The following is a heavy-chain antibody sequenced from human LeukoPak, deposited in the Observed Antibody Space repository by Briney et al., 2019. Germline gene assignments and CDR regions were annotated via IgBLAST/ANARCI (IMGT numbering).Heavy chain of an antibody. CDR2: IYYSGST. CDR1: GVSVSSYY. D-gene: IGHD3-22*01. Sequence: SETLSLTCTVSGVSVSSYYWSWLRQPPGKGLEWIGDIYYSGSTNYNPSLKSRVTISVDTSKNQFSLKLSSVTAADTAVYYCARDPGYYYDSSGYYYSAFDIWGQGTMVTVSS. CDR3: ARDPGYYYDSSGYYYSAFDI. J-gene: IGHJ3*02. V-gene: IGHV4-59*02.